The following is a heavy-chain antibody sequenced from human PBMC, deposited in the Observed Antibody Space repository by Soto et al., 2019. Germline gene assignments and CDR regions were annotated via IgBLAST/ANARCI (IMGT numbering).Heavy chain of an antibody. CDR3: TRDLVVVPAAMWANYYYYMDV. V-gene: IGHV3-15*01. Sequence: GGSLRLSCAASGFTFSNAWMSWVRQAPGKGLEWVGRIKSKTDGGKTDYAATVKGRFTISRADSKNTLYLQMNSLKTEDTAVYYCTRDLVVVPAAMWANYYYYMDVWGKGTPVTVSS. CDR1: GFTFSNAW. CDR2: IKSKTDGGKT. D-gene: IGHD2-2*01. J-gene: IGHJ6*03.